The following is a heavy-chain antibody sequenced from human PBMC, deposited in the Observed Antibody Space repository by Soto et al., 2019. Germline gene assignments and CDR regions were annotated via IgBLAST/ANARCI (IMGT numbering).Heavy chain of an antibody. V-gene: IGHV4-39*01. Sequence: SETVSLTCTVSGGSISSSSYYWGWIRQPPGKGLEWIGSIYYSGSTYYNPSLKSRVTISVDTSKNQFSLKLSSVTAADTAVYYCARSIQYYYGSGSYPSGVDYWGQGTLVTVSS. J-gene: IGHJ4*02. CDR3: ARSIQYYYGSGSYPSGVDY. D-gene: IGHD3-10*01. CDR1: GGSISSSSYY. CDR2: IYYSGST.